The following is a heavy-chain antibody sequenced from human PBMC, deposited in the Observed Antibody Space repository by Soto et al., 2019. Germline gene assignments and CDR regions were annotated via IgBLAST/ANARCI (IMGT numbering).Heavy chain of an antibody. Sequence: QVQLVQSGAEVKKPGSSVKVSCKASGGTFSSYTISWVRQAPGQGLEWMGRIIPILGIANYAQKFKGRVTITADKATSTAYMELSSLRSEDTAVYYCARGADYYGSGSYYPQPHYFDYWGQGTLVTVSS. CDR1: GGTFSSYT. D-gene: IGHD3-10*01. V-gene: IGHV1-69*02. J-gene: IGHJ4*02. CDR3: ARGADYYGSGSYYPQPHYFDY. CDR2: IIPILGIA.